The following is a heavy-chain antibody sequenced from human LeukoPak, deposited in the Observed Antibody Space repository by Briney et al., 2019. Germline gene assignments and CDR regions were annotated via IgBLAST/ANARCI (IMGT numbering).Heavy chain of an antibody. CDR1: GFTFSSYG. CDR3: ARALNYYDSSGYYSY. CDR2: ISSSSSYI. V-gene: IGHV3-21*01. J-gene: IGHJ4*02. Sequence: GGSLRLSCAASGFTFSSYGMHWVRQAPGKGLEWVSSISSSSSYIYYADSVKGRFTISRDNAKNSLYLQMNSLRAEDTAVYYCARALNYYDSSGYYSYWGQGTLVTVSS. D-gene: IGHD3-22*01.